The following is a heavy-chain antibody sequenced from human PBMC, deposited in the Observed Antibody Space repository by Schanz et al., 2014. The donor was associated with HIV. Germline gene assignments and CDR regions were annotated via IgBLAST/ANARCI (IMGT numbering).Heavy chain of an antibody. Sequence: QVRLVESGGGVVRPGRSLRLSCAASGFTFDSYGMHWVRQAPGKGLEWVAVISYDGTNKKFADSVKGRFTISRDNSKNTLYLQMKSLRPEDTAVYYCAKGWRGYSISSLVDYWGQGSLVTVSS. CDR1: GFTFDSYG. CDR3: AKGWRGYSISSLVDY. J-gene: IGHJ4*02. D-gene: IGHD6-6*01. CDR2: ISYDGTNK. V-gene: IGHV3-30*18.